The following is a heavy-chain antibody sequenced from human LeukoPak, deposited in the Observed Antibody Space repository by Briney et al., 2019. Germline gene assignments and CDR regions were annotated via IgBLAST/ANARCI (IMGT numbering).Heavy chain of an antibody. CDR3: ARGPDY. CDR2: ISSSSSYI. Sequence: GGALRLSCAASGYTFSSYSMHWVPQAPGKGLEWVSSISSSSSYIYYADSVQGRFNISRDNAKDTLYLQMNSLRAEDTAVYYCARGPDYWGQGTLVTVSS. J-gene: IGHJ4*02. V-gene: IGHV3-21*01. CDR1: GYTFSSYS.